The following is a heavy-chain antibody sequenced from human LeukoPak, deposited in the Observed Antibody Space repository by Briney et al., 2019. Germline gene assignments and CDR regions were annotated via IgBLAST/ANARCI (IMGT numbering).Heavy chain of an antibody. CDR1: GFTFSSYA. CDR3: ARDLSGYQWGPFDY. D-gene: IGHD3-3*01. J-gene: IGHJ4*02. V-gene: IGHV3-23*02. CDR2: ISGSGGST. Sequence: GGSLRLSCAASGFTFSSYAMSWVRQAPGKGLEWVSAISGSGGSTYYNPSLKSRVTISVDTSKNQFSLKLSSVTAADTAVYYCARDLSGYQWGPFDYWGQGTLVTVSS.